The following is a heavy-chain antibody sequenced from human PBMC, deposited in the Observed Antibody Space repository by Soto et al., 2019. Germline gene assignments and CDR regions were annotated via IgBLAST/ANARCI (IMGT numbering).Heavy chain of an antibody. J-gene: IGHJ6*03. CDR1: GVTLSDYY. Sequence: QVQLVESGGGLVKPGGSLRLSCEASGVTLSDYYMTWIRQAPGKGLERISYISSSATIIYYADSVKGRFTISRDNAKTSLYLQINSRRADDTAVYYCARAVKQWLVGGDYYYYYMDDWGKGTPVTVSS. CDR2: ISSSATII. CDR3: ARAVKQWLVGGDYYYYYMDD. D-gene: IGHD6-19*01. V-gene: IGHV3-11*01.